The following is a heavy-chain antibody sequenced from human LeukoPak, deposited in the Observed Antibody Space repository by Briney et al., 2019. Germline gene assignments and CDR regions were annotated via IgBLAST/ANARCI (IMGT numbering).Heavy chain of an antibody. CDR1: GFTFSDHY. Sequence: PGGSLRLSCAASGFTFSDHYMSWIRQAPGKGLEWISYISSHGSYTKYADSVQGRFTISRDNAKNSLYLQMNSLRAEDTAVYFCAGARDSFNGWPFHIWGQGTMVTVSS. V-gene: IGHV3-11*06. CDR2: ISSHGSYT. CDR3: AGARDSFNGWPFHI. D-gene: IGHD2-8*01. J-gene: IGHJ3*02.